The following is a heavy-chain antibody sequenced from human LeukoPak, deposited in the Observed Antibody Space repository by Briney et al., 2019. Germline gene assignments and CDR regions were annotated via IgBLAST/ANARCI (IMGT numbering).Heavy chain of an antibody. V-gene: IGHV3-11*01. CDR2: ISSSGSTI. D-gene: IGHD1-26*01. CDR1: GFTFSDYY. CDR3: AGASGSYFFKFDY. J-gene: IGHJ4*02. Sequence: PGGSLRLSCAASGFTFSDYYMSWLRQAPGKGLEWVSYISSSGSTIYYADSVKGRFTISRDKAKNSLYLQMNRLRAEDTAVYYCAGASGSYFFKFDYWGQGTLVTVSS.